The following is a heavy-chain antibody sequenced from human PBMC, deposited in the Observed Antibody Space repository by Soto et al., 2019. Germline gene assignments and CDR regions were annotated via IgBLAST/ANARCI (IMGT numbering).Heavy chain of an antibody. V-gene: IGHV3-30*03. CDR2: ISYDGINT. D-gene: IGHD2-8*02. CDR1: EVSFISHD. J-gene: IGHJ4*02. CDR3: ARISRYCSGGECHV. Sequence: GXLMSLSCTASEVSFISHDMHWVRQEQGKGPEWVAIISYDGINTYYADSVRGRFTISRDNSKDTLYLQMHSLRSEDTAIDYCARISRYCSGGECHVWGQGTPVTVS.